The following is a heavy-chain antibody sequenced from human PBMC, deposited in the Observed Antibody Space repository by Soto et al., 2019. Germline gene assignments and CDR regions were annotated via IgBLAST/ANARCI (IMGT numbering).Heavy chain of an antibody. CDR2: IFPGDPDSGS. CDR3: AKSPAQYCSGGSCYLDY. D-gene: IGHD2-15*01. V-gene: IGHV5-51*01. CDR1: GYTFTESW. J-gene: IGHJ4*02. Sequence: GESLKISCKTSGYTFTESWIGWVRQAPGKGLEWMGRIFPGDPDSGSEYSASFQGQVTISADKSSTTSYLQWSSLKTSDTAVYYCAKSPAQYCSGGSCYLDYWGQGTLVTVSS.